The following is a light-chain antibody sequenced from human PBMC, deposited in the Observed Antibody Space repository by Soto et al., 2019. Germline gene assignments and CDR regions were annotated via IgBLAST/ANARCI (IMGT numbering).Light chain of an antibody. CDR3: QSYDKSSPSLV. CDR2: EDN. V-gene: IGLV6-57*02. J-gene: IGLJ2*01. CDR1: SGSIASNY. Sequence: NFMLTQPHSVSESPGKTVTISCTGSSGSIASNYVQWYQQRPGSAPTTVIYEDNQRPSGVPDRFSGSIDSSSNSASLTISGLKTEDEADYYCQSYDKSSPSLVFGGGTKVTVL.